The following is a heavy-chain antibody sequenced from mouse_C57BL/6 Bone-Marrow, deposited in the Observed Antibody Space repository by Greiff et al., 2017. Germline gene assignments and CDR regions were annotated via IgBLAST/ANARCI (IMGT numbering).Heavy chain of an antibody. CDR3: ARRWDYDDYYAMDY. Sequence: EVQLQESGGGLVQPGGSLKLSCAASGFTFSDYGMAWVRQAPRKGPEWVAFISNLAYSIYYADTVTGRFTISRENAKNTLYLEMSSLRSEDPAMYYCARRWDYDDYYAMDYWGQGTSVTVSS. CDR1: GFTFSDYG. J-gene: IGHJ4*01. CDR2: ISNLAYSI. D-gene: IGHD2-4*01. V-gene: IGHV5-15*01.